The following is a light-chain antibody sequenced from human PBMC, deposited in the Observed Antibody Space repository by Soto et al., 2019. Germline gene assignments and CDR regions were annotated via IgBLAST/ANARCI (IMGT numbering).Light chain of an antibody. J-gene: IGKJ1*01. CDR3: PQRSNWPQT. CDR1: QSVSSY. Sequence: EIVLTQSPATLSLSPGERATLSCRASQSVSSYLAWYQQKPGQAPRLLIYDASNRATGIPARFSGSGSGTEFTLTISSLESEAFAVYYCPQRSNWPQTFGQGTNVDIK. CDR2: DAS. V-gene: IGKV3-11*01.